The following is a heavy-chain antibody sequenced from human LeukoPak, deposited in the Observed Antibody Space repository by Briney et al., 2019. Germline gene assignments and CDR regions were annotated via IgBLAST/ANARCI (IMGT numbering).Heavy chain of an antibody. J-gene: IGHJ4*02. CDR2: IGPKTGNT. D-gene: IGHD3-22*01. CDR3: ASEAFCASGNCYLQRVAS. V-gene: IGHV1-2*02. Sequence: ASVKVSCKPSGYTFNAYYMHWVRQAPGQGLEWVGWIGPKTGNTRYAQKFQGRVTITRDTPIGTVYMELSSLKSDDTAVYYCASEAFCASGNCYLQRVASWGPGTLVTVSS. CDR1: GYTFNAYY.